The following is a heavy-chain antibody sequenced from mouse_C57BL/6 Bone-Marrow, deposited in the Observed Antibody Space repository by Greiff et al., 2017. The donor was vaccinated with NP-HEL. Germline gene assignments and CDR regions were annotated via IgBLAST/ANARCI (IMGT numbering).Heavy chain of an antibody. J-gene: IGHJ4*01. CDR1: GYTFTGYW. CDR3: ASIYYYGSSYVPYAMDY. D-gene: IGHD1-1*01. CDR2: ILPGSGST. V-gene: IGHV1-9*01. Sequence: QVQLQQSGAALMKPGASVKLSCKATGYTFTGYWIEWVKQRPGHGLEWIGEILPGSGSTNYNEKFKGKATVTADTSSNTAYMQLSSLTTEDSAIYYCASIYYYGSSYVPYAMDYWGQGTSVTVSS.